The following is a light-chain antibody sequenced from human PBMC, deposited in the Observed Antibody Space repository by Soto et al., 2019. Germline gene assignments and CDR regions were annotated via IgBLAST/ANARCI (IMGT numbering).Light chain of an antibody. Sequence: ALTPPSSVSWSPGQSSTISCTVTSSDVGAYKYVSWYQQHPGKAPKLMIYEVSNRPSGVSNRFSGSKSGNTASVTISGVQAEDEADYYCSSYTSTNTQVFGPGTKVTVL. CDR1: SSDVGAYKY. V-gene: IGLV2-14*01. CDR3: SSYTSTNTQV. CDR2: EVS. J-gene: IGLJ1*01.